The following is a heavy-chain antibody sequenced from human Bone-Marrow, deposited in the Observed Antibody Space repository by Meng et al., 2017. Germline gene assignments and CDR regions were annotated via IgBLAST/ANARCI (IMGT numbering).Heavy chain of an antibody. CDR1: GGSIDSVDYY. Sequence: QVQLQESGLGLVKPSQTLSLTCTVSGGSIDSVDYYWYWIRQPPGKGLEWIGQIYYSGSTYYNPSLKSRVTISIDTSKNQFSLKLSSVTAADTAVFYCARAFSGPLDSWGRGTLVTVSS. J-gene: IGHJ4*02. D-gene: IGHD3-10*01. CDR2: IYYSGST. V-gene: IGHV4-30-4*01. CDR3: ARAFSGPLDS.